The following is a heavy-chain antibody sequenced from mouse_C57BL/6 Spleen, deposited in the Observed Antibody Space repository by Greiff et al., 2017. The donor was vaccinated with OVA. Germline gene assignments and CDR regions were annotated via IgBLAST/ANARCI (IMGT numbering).Heavy chain of an antibody. D-gene: IGHD1-1*01. CDR3: ARVGYYGSSPWYFDY. CDR1: GYTFTSYW. V-gene: IGHV1-55*01. J-gene: IGHJ2*01. CDR2: IYPGSGST. Sequence: QVQLQQPGAELVKPGASVKMSCKASGYTFTSYWITWVKQRPGQGLEWIGDIYPGSGSTNYNEKFKSKATLTVDTSSSTAYMQLSSLTSEDSAVYYCARVGYYGSSPWYFDYWGQGTTLTVSS.